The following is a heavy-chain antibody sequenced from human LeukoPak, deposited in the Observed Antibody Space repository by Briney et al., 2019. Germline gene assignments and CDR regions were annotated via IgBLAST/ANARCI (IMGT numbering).Heavy chain of an antibody. CDR3: AKDMDAPIVVVPAAMGY. V-gene: IGHV3-43*02. D-gene: IGHD2-2*01. CDR2: ISGGGGST. CDR1: GFTFYDYA. J-gene: IGHJ4*02. Sequence: GGSLRLSCAASGFTFYDYAMHWVRQAPGKGLEWFSLISGGGGSTYYEDSVKGRFTMSRDKSKNSLYLQMNSLRTEDTALYYCAKDMDAPIVVVPAAMGYWGQGTLVTVSS.